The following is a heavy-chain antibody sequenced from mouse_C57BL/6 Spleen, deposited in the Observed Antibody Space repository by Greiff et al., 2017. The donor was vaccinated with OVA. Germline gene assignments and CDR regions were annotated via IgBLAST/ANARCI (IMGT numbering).Heavy chain of an antibody. J-gene: IGHJ3*01. D-gene: IGHD3-2*02. V-gene: IGHV1-50*01. Sequence: QVQLQQPGAELVKPGASVKLSCKASGYTFTSYWMQWVKQRPGQGLEWIGEIDPSDSYTNYNQKFKGKATLTVDTSSSTAYMQLSRLTSEDSAVYYCAREGSSGYSAYWGQGTLVTVSA. CDR2: IDPSDSYT. CDR3: AREGSSGYSAY. CDR1: GYTFTSYW.